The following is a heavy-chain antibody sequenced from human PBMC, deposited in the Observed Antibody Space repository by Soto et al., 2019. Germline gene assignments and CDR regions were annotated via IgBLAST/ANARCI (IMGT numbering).Heavy chain of an antibody. CDR3: ARELQGLYYFDY. D-gene: IGHD4-4*01. CDR2: INGGNGNT. CDR1: EYTFTSYT. Sequence: QVQVLQSGAEVKKPGASVKVSCKASEYTFTSYTMHWARQAPGQRLEWMGWINGGNGNTKYSQKFQGRVTITRDTSASTAYMELSSLRSDDTAVYYCARELQGLYYFDYWGQGTLVTVSS. V-gene: IGHV1-3*01. J-gene: IGHJ4*02.